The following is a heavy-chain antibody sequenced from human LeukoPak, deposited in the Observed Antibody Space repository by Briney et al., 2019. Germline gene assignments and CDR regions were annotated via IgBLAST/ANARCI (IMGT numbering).Heavy chain of an antibody. CDR3: ATDRGWRTSGYYLYYFEY. CDR2: IKHDGSEK. J-gene: IGHJ4*02. Sequence: GGSLRLSCAASGFIFTGYFMSWGRQAPGKGLEWVASIKHDGSEKYYVDSVRGRFTISRDNTKNLLYLQMSSLRAEDTAVYYCATDRGWRTSGYYLYYFEYWGQGTLVTFSS. CDR1: GFIFTGYF. V-gene: IGHV3-7*01. D-gene: IGHD3-3*01.